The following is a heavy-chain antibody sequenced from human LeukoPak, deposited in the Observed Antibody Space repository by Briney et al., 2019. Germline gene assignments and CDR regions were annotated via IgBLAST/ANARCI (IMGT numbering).Heavy chain of an antibody. D-gene: IGHD1-26*01. V-gene: IGHV4-59*01. J-gene: IGHJ5*02. Sequence: SETLSLTCTVSGGSISSYYWSWIRQPPGKGLEWIGYIYYSGSTNYNPSLKSRVTIPVDTSKNQFSLKLSSVTAADTAVYYCVRGVGVSRFNYFDPWGQGTLVTVSS. CDR1: GGSISSYY. CDR3: VRGVGVSRFNYFDP. CDR2: IYYSGST.